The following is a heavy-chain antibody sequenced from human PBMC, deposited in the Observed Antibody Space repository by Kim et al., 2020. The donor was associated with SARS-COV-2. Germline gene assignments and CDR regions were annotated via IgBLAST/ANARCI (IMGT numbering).Heavy chain of an antibody. CDR2: IYYSGST. CDR1: GGSISSCGYY. D-gene: IGHD3-9*01. CDR3: ARGVDGYDILTGYYSGYYFDY. V-gene: IGHV4-31*03. Sequence: SETLSLTCTVSGGSISSCGYYWSWIRQHPGKGLEWIGYIYYSGSTYYNPSLKSRVTISVDTSKNQFSLKLSSVTAADTAVYYCARGVDGYDILTGYYSGYYFDYWGQGTLVTVSS. J-gene: IGHJ4*02.